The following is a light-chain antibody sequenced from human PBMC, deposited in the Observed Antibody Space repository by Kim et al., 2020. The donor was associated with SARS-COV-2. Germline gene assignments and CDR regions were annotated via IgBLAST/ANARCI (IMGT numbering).Light chain of an antibody. V-gene: IGLV6-57*03. Sequence: EAPRKTITISCTRSSGRIASNFVQWYQQRPGTAPTSVIYEDNQRPSWVPDRFSGSIDDSSNSASLTISGLKTEDEADYYCQSGRLFGGGTQLTVL. CDR3: QSGRL. CDR1: SGRIASNF. CDR2: EDN. J-gene: IGLJ2*01.